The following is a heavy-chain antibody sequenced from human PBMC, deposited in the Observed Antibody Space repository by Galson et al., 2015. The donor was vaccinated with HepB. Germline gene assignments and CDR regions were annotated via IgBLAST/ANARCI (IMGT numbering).Heavy chain of an antibody. V-gene: IGHV3-30*18. CDR2: ISYDGSNK. J-gene: IGHJ3*02. CDR1: GFTFSSYG. D-gene: IGHD6-19*01. CDR3: AKEGSLVRAVAGMSKPPSNDAFDI. Sequence: SLRLSCAASGFTFSSYGMHWVRQAPGKGLEWVAVISYDGSNKYYADSVKGRFTISRDNSKNTLYLQMNSLRAEDTAVYYCAKEGSLVRAVAGMSKPPSNDAFDIWGQGTMVTVSS.